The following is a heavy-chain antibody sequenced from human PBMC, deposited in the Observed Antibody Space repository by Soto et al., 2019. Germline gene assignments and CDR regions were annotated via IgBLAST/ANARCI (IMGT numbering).Heavy chain of an antibody. CDR1: GFTFGDYA. D-gene: IGHD2-21*01. V-gene: IGHV3-9*01. J-gene: IGHJ4*03. Sequence: PGGSLRLSCTASGFTFGDYAMHWVRQGPGRGLEWVSGITWNSGKIYYADSVKGRFTISRDDSKNSLYLQMNSLRPEDTAVYYCVEDSYSELHCVWSKAEYCFDFWGHGTMVTVSS. CDR2: ITWNSGKI. CDR3: VEDSYSELHCVWSKAEYCFDF.